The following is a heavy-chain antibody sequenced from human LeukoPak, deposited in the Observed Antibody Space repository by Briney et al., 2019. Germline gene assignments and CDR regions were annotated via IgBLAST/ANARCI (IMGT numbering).Heavy chain of an antibody. CDR1: GFTFSNYA. D-gene: IGHD3-9*01. CDR2: ISSSGSTI. J-gene: IGHJ4*02. V-gene: IGHV3-48*03. CDR3: ASDRDPYDILTGEIGY. Sequence: QPGGSLRLSCAASGFTFSNYAMNWVRQAPGKGLEWVSYISSSGSTIYYADSVKGRFTISRDNSKNTLYLQMNSLRAEDTAVYYCASDRDPYDILTGEIGYWGQGTLVTVSS.